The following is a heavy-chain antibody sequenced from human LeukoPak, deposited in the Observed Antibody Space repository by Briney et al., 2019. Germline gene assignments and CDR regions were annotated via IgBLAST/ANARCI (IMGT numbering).Heavy chain of an antibody. Sequence: SETLSLTCTVSGGSLSTYYWSWIRQPPGKGLEWIGYMYDSGSTNCNPSLKSRVTISVDTSKNQFFLKVSSVTAADTAVYYCARHGSSWSFDYWGQGTLVTVSS. CDR1: GGSLSTYY. CDR2: MYDSGST. J-gene: IGHJ4*02. CDR3: ARHGSSWSFDY. D-gene: IGHD6-13*01. V-gene: IGHV4-59*08.